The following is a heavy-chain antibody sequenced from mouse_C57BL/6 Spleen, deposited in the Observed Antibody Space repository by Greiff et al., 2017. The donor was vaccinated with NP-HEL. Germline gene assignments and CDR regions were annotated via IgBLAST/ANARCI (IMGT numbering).Heavy chain of an antibody. CDR3: ARDYYGNYAWFAY. CDR1: GYTFTSYW. V-gene: IGHV1-50*01. J-gene: IGHJ3*01. D-gene: IGHD2-1*01. CDR2: IDPSDSYT. Sequence: VQLQQSGAELVKPGASVKLSCKASGYTFTSYWMQWVKQRPGQGLEWIGEIDPSDSYTNYNQKFKGKATLTVDTSSSTAYMQLSSLTSEDSAVYYCARDYYGNYAWFAYLGQRTLVTVSA.